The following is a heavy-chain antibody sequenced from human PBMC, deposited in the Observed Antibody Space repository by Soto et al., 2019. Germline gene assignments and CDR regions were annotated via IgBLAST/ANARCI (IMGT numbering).Heavy chain of an antibody. CDR3: ARARRSSVRIDAADI. J-gene: IGHJ3*02. Sequence: PSETLSLTCTVSGGSISTYYWTWVRQPPGKRLEWIGYIDYSGSTSYNPSLKSRLTISIDTSKNEFSLNLKSVTAADTAVYYCARARRSSVRIDAADIWGQGTMVTVPS. CDR1: GGSISTYY. D-gene: IGHD1-26*01. V-gene: IGHV4-59*01. CDR2: IDYSGST.